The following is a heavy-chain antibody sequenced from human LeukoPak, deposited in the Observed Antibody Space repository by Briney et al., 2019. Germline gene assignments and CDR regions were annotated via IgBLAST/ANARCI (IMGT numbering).Heavy chain of an antibody. CDR1: GYSISSGYY. Sequence: SETLSLTCTVSGYSISSGYYWVWIRQTPEKGLEWIGYFCSSGGTNYNPSLKSRVTISGDTSKNQFSLRLTSMSAADTAVYYCARGAGWYEYWGQGTLVTVSS. CDR3: ARGAGWYEY. D-gene: IGHD6-19*01. CDR2: FCSSGGT. V-gene: IGHV4-61*01. J-gene: IGHJ4*02.